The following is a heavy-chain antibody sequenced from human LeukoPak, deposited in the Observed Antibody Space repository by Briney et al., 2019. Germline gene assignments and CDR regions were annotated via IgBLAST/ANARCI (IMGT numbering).Heavy chain of an antibody. J-gene: IGHJ4*02. V-gene: IGHV4-39*02. CDR1: GGSIISNDDY. Sequence: SETLSLTCTVSGGSIISNDDYWGWIRQPPGKGLEWIGSLYYSGGTYYNSSLKSRVTISVDTSKNHFSLKLSSVTAADTAVYYCARRRWGLLFPFDYWGQGTLVTVSS. D-gene: IGHD2-21*01. CDR2: LYYSGGT. CDR3: ARRRWGLLFPFDY.